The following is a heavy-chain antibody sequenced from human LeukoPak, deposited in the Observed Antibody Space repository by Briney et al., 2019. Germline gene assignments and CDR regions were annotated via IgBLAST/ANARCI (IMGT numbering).Heavy chain of an antibody. Sequence: SETLSLTCTVSGGSISNYYWSWIRQPPGKGLEWIGYIYYSGSTNYNPSLKSRVTMSVDTSKNQFSLKLSSVTAADTAVYYCARDSGPAFDIWGQGTMVTVSS. CDR2: IYYSGST. CDR3: ARDSGPAFDI. J-gene: IGHJ3*02. V-gene: IGHV4-59*12. CDR1: GGSISNYY.